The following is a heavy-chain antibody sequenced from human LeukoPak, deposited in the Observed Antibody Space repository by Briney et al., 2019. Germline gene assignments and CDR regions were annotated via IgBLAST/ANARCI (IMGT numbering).Heavy chain of an antibody. CDR3: AREGYDSL. Sequence: SETLSLTCTVSGGSISSGNYYWSWIRQPAGKGLEWIGHIHTSGSTNYNPSLKSRVTISVDTSKNQFSLKLSSLTAADTAVYYCAREGYDSLWGQGTLVTVSS. CDR2: IHTSGST. CDR1: GGSISSGNYY. D-gene: IGHD3-3*01. V-gene: IGHV4-61*09. J-gene: IGHJ4*02.